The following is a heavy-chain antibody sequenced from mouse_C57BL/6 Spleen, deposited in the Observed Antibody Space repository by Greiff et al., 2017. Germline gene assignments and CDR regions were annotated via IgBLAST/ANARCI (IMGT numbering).Heavy chain of an antibody. CDR3: ARDGGDWYFDV. CDR2: INYDGSST. Sequence: EVHLVESEGGLVQPGSSMKLSCTASGFTFSDYYMAWVRQVPEKGLEWVANINYDGSSTYYLDSLKSRFIISRDNAKNILYLQMSSLKSEDTATYYCARDGGDWYFDVWGTGTTVTVSS. V-gene: IGHV5-16*01. J-gene: IGHJ1*03. CDR1: GFTFSDYY.